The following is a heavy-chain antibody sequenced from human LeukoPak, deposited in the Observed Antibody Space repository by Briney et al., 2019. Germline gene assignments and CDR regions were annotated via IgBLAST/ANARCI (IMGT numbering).Heavy chain of an antibody. CDR2: ISGSGGST. J-gene: IGHJ3*02. CDR1: GGSFSGYY. V-gene: IGHV3-23*01. D-gene: IGHD5-18*01. CDR3: AKAGYGQDAFDI. Sequence: ETLSLTCAVYGGSFSGYYWSWVRQAPGKGLEWVSAISGSGGSTYYADSVKGRFTISRDNSKNTLYLQMNSLRAEDTAVYYCAKAGYGQDAFDIWGQGTMVTVSS.